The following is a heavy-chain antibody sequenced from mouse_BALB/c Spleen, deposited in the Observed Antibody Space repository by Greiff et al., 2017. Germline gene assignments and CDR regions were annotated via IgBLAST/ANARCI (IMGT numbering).Heavy chain of an antibody. V-gene: IGHV5-2*01. J-gene: IGHJ3*01. CDR2: INSDGGST. Sequence: EVKLQESGGGLVQPGESLKLSCESNEYEFPSHDMSWVRQTPGKRLELVAAINSDGGSTYYPDTMERRFIISRDNTKKTLYLQMSSLRSEDTALYYCARQGNYYGSSSFAYWGQGTLVTVSA. D-gene: IGHD1-1*01. CDR1: EYEFPSHD. CDR3: ARQGNYYGSSSFAY.